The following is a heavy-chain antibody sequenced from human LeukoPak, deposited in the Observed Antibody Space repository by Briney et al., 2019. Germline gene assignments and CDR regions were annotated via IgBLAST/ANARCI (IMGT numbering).Heavy chain of an antibody. J-gene: IGHJ3*02. V-gene: IGHV4-59*01. CDR2: IYYSGST. D-gene: IGHD5-24*01. CDR3: ARGLIDGYNMGLRAFDI. Sequence: SETLSLTCTVSGGSISSYYWSWTRQPPGKGLEWIGYIYYSGSTNYNPSLKSRVTISVDTSKNQFSLKLSSVTAADTAVYYCARGLIDGYNMGLRAFDIWGQGTMVTVSS. CDR1: GGSISSYY.